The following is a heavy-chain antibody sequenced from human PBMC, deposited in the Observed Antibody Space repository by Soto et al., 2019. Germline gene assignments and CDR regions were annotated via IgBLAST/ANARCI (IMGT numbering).Heavy chain of an antibody. CDR3: ARGDSTDCSNGVCSFFYNHDMDV. V-gene: IGHV1-2*04. D-gene: IGHD2-8*01. Sequence: ASVKVSCKASGYSFTDYHIHWVRQAPGQGLEWLGRINPKSGGTSTAQKFQGWVTMTTDTSISTASMELTRLTPDDTAIYYCARGDSTDCSNGVCSFFYNHDMDVWGQGTTVTVSS. CDR1: GYSFTDYH. J-gene: IGHJ6*02. CDR2: INPKSGGT.